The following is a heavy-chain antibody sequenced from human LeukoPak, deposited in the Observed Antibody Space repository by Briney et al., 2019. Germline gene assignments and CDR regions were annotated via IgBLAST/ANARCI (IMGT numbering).Heavy chain of an antibody. CDR3: ARDMLLEDAFDI. CDR2: INWNDGST. CDR1: GFSFDDHA. J-gene: IGHJ3*02. Sequence: GYLRLSCEVSGFSFDDHAINWVRQAPGKGLEWVANINWNDGSTGYGDSVKGRFTISRDNTKNSVFLQMHSLRGDDTALYYCARDMLLEDAFDIWGQGTMVFASS. V-gene: IGHV3-20*04. D-gene: IGHD3-10*02.